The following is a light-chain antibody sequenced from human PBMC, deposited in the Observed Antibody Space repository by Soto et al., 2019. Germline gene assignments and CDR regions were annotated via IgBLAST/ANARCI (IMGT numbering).Light chain of an antibody. CDR3: QKCGYGTRFT. CDR2: DAS. J-gene: IGKJ3*01. V-gene: IGKV3-11*01. Sequence: EIVLTQSPATLSLSPGQRATLSCRASQSVGAYFAWYQQKVGQAPRLLIYDASNRASFIPARFSGSGSGTAFTLTISSLEPEDFAVYYCQKCGYGTRFTFGPATRVDI. CDR1: QSVGAY.